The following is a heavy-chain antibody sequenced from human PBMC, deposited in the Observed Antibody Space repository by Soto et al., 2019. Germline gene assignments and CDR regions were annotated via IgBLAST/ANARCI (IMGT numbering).Heavy chain of an antibody. J-gene: IGHJ6*02. V-gene: IGHV1-18*01. Sequence: QVQLVQSRGEVKKPGASVKVSCKTSGYSCTTYGISWVRQAPGQGLEWMGWISGYNGNTNYAQKLKGRLTMTTDTSSSTAYMELRSLTSDDTAVYYCAREGPAPYYYYGMDVWGQGSTVTVSS. CDR2: ISGYNGNT. CDR1: GYSCTTYG. CDR3: AREGPAPYYYYGMDV.